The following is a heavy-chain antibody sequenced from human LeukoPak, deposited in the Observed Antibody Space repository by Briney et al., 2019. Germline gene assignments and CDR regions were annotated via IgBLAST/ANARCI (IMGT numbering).Heavy chain of an antibody. CDR2: ISSSGAYI. Sequence: GGFLRLSCAASGFTLSSYSINWVRQAPGKGLDWVSSISSSGAYIYYADSVKGRFTISRDNAKNSLYLQMNSLRAVDTAVYYCARSKTFSGSYRYYGMDVWGQGTTVTVSS. CDR3: ARSKTFSGSYRYYGMDV. CDR1: GFTLSSYS. J-gene: IGHJ6*02. V-gene: IGHV3-21*01. D-gene: IGHD1-26*01.